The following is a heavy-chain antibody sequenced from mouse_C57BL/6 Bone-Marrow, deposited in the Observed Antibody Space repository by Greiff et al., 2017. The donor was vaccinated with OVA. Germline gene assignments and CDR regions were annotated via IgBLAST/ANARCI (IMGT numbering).Heavy chain of an antibody. CDR3: TPRGLLRFAY. V-gene: IGHV14-4*01. CDR1: GFNIKDDY. Sequence: EVKLQESGAELVRPGASVKLSCTASGFNIKDDYMHWVKQRPEQGLEWIGWIDPENGDTEYASKFQGKATITADTSSNTAYLQLSSLTSEDTAVYYCTPRGLLRFAYWGQGTLVTVSA. CDR2: IDPENGDT. D-gene: IGHD2-3*01. J-gene: IGHJ3*01.